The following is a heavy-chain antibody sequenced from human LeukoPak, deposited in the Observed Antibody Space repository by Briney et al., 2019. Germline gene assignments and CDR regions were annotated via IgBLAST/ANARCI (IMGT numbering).Heavy chain of an antibody. Sequence: GSLRLSCTASEFTFSSYWMHWVRQPPGKGLVWVSRINSDGSSTSYADAVKGRFTISRDNAKNTLYLRMNSLRAEDTAVYYCARGGLTGTTIPYFDYWGQGTLVTVSS. CDR2: INSDGSST. CDR3: ARGGLTGTTIPYFDY. CDR1: EFTFSSYW. J-gene: IGHJ4*02. V-gene: IGHV3-74*01. D-gene: IGHD1-7*01.